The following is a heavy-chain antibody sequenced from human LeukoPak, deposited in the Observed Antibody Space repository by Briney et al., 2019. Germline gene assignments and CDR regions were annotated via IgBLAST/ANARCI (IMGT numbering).Heavy chain of an antibody. CDR2: IDFSSSYI. J-gene: IGHJ6*02. CDR3: TRGGTGFFSGKGG. Sequence: GGSLRLSSAASGFTFSTYSMNRVRQAPGKGLEWVSSIDFSSSYIYYIDSVKGRFTISRDNARNTLYLQMNSLRAEDTAVYYCTRGGTGFFSGKGGWGQGTTVTVSS. D-gene: IGHD7-27*01. CDR1: GFTFSTYS. V-gene: IGHV3-21*01.